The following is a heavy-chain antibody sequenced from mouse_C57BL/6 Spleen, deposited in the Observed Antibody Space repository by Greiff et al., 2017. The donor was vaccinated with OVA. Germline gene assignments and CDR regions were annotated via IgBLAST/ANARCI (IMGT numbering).Heavy chain of an antibody. CDR2: IDPSDSYT. CDR1: GYTFTSYW. J-gene: IGHJ2*01. Sequence: QVQLQQPGAELVKPGASVKLSCKASGYTFTSYWMQWVKQRPGQGLEWIGEIDPSDSYTNYNQKFKGKATLTVDTSSSTAYMQRSSLTSEDSAVYYCARNYYGSSYFDYWGQGTTLTVSS. CDR3: ARNYYGSSYFDY. V-gene: IGHV1-50*01. D-gene: IGHD1-1*01.